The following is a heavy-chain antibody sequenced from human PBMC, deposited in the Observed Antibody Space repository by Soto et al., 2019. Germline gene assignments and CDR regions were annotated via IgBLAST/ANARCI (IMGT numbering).Heavy chain of an antibody. CDR2: IYYSGST. V-gene: IGHV4-59*01. D-gene: IGHD3-10*01. CDR1: GGSISSYY. CDR3: ARDRGVRGKEYYYMDV. J-gene: IGHJ6*03. Sequence: SETLSLTCTVSGGSISSYYWSWIRQPPGKGLEWIGYIYYSGSTNYNPSLKSRVTISVDTSKNQFSLKLSYVTAADTAVYYCARDRGVRGKEYYYMDVWGKGTTVTVSS.